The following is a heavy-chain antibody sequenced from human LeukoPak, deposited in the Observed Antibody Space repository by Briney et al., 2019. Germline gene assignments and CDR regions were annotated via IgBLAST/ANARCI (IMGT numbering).Heavy chain of an antibody. D-gene: IGHD2-21*01. CDR3: ARHLAARLGGARFSDY. CDR2: INHSGST. J-gene: IGHJ4*02. Sequence: SETLSLTCAVYGGSFSDYYWNWLRQTPGKGLEWIGEINHSGSTNYNPSLKSRVTISVDTSRNEFSLKVNYVTAADTAVYYCARHLAARLGGARFSDYWGQGTLVTVSS. V-gene: IGHV4-34*01. CDR1: GGSFSDYY.